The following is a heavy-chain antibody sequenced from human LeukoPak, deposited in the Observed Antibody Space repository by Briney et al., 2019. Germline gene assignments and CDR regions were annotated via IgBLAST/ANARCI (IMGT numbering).Heavy chain of an antibody. J-gene: IGHJ3*02. V-gene: IGHV3-20*04. CDR2: IDCNDGRT. D-gene: IGHD3-10*01. CDR3: ARGQNYYGSGSQTFDI. Sequence: PGGSLTLSCAGSGFTHDDYVMSWVRQAPGKGLDGVAGIDCNDGRTGYADSVKGRFTSSRDNAKNSLYLQVSSLRAEDTAWYYCARGQNYYGSGSQTFDIWGQGTMVSVSS. CDR1: GFTHDDYV.